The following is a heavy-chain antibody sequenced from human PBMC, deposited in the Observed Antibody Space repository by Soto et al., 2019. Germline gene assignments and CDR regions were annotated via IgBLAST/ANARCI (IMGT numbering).Heavy chain of an antibody. D-gene: IGHD6-13*01. CDR2: INAGNGIS. Sequence: QVQLVQSGAEVKKPGASVKVSCKASGYTFTSNAMHWVRQAPGQRLEWMGWINAGNGISKYSQKFQGRVTITRDTSASTAYMELSSLTSEDTGVYFCAREGIAAAGLGGFDYWGQGTLVTVSS. CDR3: AREGIAAAGLGGFDY. V-gene: IGHV1-3*01. J-gene: IGHJ4*02. CDR1: GYTFTSNA.